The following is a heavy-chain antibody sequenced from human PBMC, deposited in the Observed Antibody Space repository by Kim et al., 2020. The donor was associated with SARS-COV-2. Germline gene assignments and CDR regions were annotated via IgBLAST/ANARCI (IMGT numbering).Heavy chain of an antibody. Sequence: SETLSLTCTVSGGSISSSPYYWGWIRQPPGKGLEWIGSIYYSGNAYYNPSLRSRVTMSVDTSMNQFSLNLNSVTAADAAVYYCATSFWSGRNWFDPWGQGTLVTVPS. CDR1: GGSISSSPYY. CDR2: IYYSGNA. V-gene: IGHV4-39*01. D-gene: IGHD3-3*01. CDR3: ATSFWSGRNWFDP. J-gene: IGHJ5*02.